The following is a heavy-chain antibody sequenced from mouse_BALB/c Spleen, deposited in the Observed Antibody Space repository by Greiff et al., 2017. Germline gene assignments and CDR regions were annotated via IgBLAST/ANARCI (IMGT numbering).Heavy chain of an antibody. D-gene: IGHD1-2*01. CDR3: TNYDYYDCAIDY. Sequence: VQLQQSGAELVKPGASVTLSCTASGYNFTDTYMHWVKQRPEQGLEWIGRIDPENGSTKYDQKFQGKATLTADTSSSTAYLQLSSLTSEDTAVYYCTNYDYYDCAIDYWGQGTSVTVSA. J-gene: IGHJ4*01. V-gene: IGHV14-3*02. CDR2: IDPENGST. CDR1: GYNFTDTY.